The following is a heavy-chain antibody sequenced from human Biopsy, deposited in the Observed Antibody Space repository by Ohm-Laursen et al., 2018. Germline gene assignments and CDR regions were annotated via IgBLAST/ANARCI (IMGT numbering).Heavy chain of an antibody. J-gene: IGHJ4*02. CDR3: AKYQLPATATSILDY. D-gene: IGHD4-17*01. CDR1: GFDFRNYD. V-gene: IGHV3-23*01. Sequence: SLRLSCLASGFDFRNYDLTWIRQAPGKGLEWVASLAFSSGRTYYADSVKGRFTISRDDSQNTLYLQMDSLRVADTAVYHCAKYQLPATATSILDYWGQGALVTVSS. CDR2: LAFSSGRT.